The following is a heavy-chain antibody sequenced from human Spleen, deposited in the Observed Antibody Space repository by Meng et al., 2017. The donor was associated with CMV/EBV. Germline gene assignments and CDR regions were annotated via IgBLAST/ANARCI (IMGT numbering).Heavy chain of an antibody. V-gene: IGHV3-66*01. J-gene: IGHJ4*02. D-gene: IGHD3-3*01. CDR1: GFTVSYNY. CDR3: ARKYYDFWEATFDY. Sequence: AASGFTVSYNYMSWVRQAPGKGLEWVSVIYSGGGTYYADSVKGRFTISRDNAKNSLYLQMNSLRAEDTAVYYCARKYYDFWEATFDYWGQGTLVTVSS. CDR2: IYSGGGT.